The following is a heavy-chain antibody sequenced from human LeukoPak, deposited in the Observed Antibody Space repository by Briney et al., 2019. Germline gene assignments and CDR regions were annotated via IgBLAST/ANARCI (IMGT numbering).Heavy chain of an antibody. CDR2: IYPGDSDT. J-gene: IGHJ4*02. Sequence: GESLKISCKGSGYTFSSHWIGWVRQMPGKGLEWMGIIYPGDSDTRYSPSFQGQVIISADKSISTAYLQWSSLKASDTAMYYCARPADTAMVTPGYFDYWGQGTLVTVSS. CDR1: GYTFSSHW. CDR3: ARPADTAMVTPGYFDY. V-gene: IGHV5-51*01. D-gene: IGHD5-18*01.